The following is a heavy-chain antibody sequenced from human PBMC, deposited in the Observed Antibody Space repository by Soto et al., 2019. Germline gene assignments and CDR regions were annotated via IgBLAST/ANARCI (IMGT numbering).Heavy chain of an antibody. CDR1: GFTFSSYG. V-gene: IGHV3-30*18. J-gene: IGHJ5*02. Sequence: PGGSLRLSCAASGFTFSSYGMHWVRQAPGKGLEWVAVISYDGSNKYYADSVKGRFTISRDNSKNTLYLQMNSLRAEDTAVYYCAKDQLTINWFDPWGQGTLVTVSS. CDR3: AKDQLTINWFDP. D-gene: IGHD1-1*01. CDR2: ISYDGSNK.